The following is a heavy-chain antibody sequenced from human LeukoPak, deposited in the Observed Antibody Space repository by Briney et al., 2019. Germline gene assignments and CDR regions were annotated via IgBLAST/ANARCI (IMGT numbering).Heavy chain of an antibody. J-gene: IGHJ4*02. CDR2: IIPKFGTA. V-gene: IGHV1-69*06. CDR1: GGTFSSYA. D-gene: IGHD4-17*01. Sequence: SVKVSCKASGGTFSSYAISWVRQAPGQGLEWMGRIIPKFGTANYAQKFQGRVTITADKSTSTVYMELSSPRSEDTAVYYCARVNGDYPDYWGQGTLVTVSS. CDR3: ARVNGDYPDY.